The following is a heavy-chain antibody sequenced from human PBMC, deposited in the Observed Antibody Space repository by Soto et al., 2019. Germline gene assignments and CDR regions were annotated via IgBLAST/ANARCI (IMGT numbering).Heavy chain of an antibody. Sequence: QVQLVQSGAEVKKPGSSVKVSCKASGGTFSRYAISWVRQVPGQGLEWMGGIIPIFGTANYAQKFQGRVTITADESTSTAYMELSSLRSEDTAVYYCAGVFTDEKSKYYFDYWGQGTLVTVSS. CDR2: IIPIFGTA. J-gene: IGHJ4*02. CDR1: GGTFSRYA. V-gene: IGHV1-69*01. CDR3: AGVFTDEKSKYYFDY. D-gene: IGHD2-8*02.